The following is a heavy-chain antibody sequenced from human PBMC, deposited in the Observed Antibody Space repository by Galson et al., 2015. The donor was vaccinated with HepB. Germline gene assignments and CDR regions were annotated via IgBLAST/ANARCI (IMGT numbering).Heavy chain of an antibody. V-gene: IGHV1-3*01. D-gene: IGHD1-14*01. CDR1: GYTFTTFP. J-gene: IGHJ4*02. CDR3: ARNASTGGFDF. Sequence: SVKVSCKASGYTFTTFPMHWVRQAPGQSLEWMGYISAANGDTKYSQKFQVRVTITSDTSANTAFMELSNLNSEDTAVYYCARNASTGGFDFWGQGALVTVSS. CDR2: ISAANGDT.